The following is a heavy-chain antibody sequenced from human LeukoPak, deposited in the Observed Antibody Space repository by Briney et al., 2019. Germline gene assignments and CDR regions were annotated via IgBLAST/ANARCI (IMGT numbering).Heavy chain of an antibody. CDR1: GGTFSSYA. D-gene: IGHD6-6*01. J-gene: IGHJ4*02. Sequence: SVKVSCKASGGTFSSYAISWVRQAPGQGLEWMGRIIPIFGTANYAQKFQGRVTITTDESTSTAYMELSSLRSEDTAVYYCAPPEYSSSPHWGQGTLVTVSS. CDR2: IIPIFGTA. CDR3: APPEYSSSPH. V-gene: IGHV1-69*05.